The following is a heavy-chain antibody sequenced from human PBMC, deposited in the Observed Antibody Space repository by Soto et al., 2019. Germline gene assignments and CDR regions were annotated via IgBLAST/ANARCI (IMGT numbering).Heavy chain of an antibody. CDR2: IYYSGST. CDR1: GGSISRGDYY. CDR3: ASDPRTYCSSSSCDEALDI. V-gene: IGHV4-30-4*01. D-gene: IGHD2-2*01. J-gene: IGHJ3*02. Sequence: SETLSLTCTVSGGSISRGDYYWSWIRQPPGKGLEGIGYIYYSGSTYYNPSLKSPVTIAVDKSKNQFSLKLSSVTAAATAVYYCASDPRTYCSSSSCDEALDIWGQGTMVTVSS.